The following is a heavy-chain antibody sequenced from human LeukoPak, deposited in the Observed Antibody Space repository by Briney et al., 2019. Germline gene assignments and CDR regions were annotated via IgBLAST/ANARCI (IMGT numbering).Heavy chain of an antibody. V-gene: IGHV5-10-1*01. D-gene: IGHD3-10*01. Sequence: GESLRISCKGSGHSFTSYWISWVRQMPGKGLEWMGRIDPSDSYTNYSPSFQGHVTISADKSISTAYLQWSSLKASDTAMYYCARQEGGTMVRGPPLSWFDPWGQGTLVTVSS. CDR2: IDPSDSYT. J-gene: IGHJ5*02. CDR3: ARQEGGTMVRGPPLSWFDP. CDR1: GHSFTSYW.